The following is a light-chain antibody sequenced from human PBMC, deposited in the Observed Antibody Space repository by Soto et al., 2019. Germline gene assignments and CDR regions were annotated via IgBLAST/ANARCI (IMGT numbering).Light chain of an antibody. CDR1: QTINKW. Sequence: DIQMTQSPSTLSASLGDRVTITCRASQTINKWLAWYQQKPGKAPKLLLYSASTLESVVPSRFSGSGSGTDFSLTFTSLQPDDFATYDSQQYSVFQWTSGQRTQEEVK. V-gene: IGKV1-5*03. CDR3: QQYSVFQWT. CDR2: SAS. J-gene: IGKJ1*01.